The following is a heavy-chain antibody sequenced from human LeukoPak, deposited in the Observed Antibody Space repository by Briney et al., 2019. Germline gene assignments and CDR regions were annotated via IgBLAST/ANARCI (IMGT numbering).Heavy chain of an antibody. CDR2: IWYDGSNK. CDR1: GFTFSSYG. V-gene: IGHV3-33*06. D-gene: IGHD4-23*01. Sequence: PGASLRLSCAASGFTFSSYGMHWVRQDPGKGLEWVAVIWYDGSNKYYADSVKGRFTISRDNSKNTLYLQMNSLRAEDTAVYYCAKDSHYGGGNWFDPWGQGTLVTVSS. J-gene: IGHJ5*02. CDR3: AKDSHYGGGNWFDP.